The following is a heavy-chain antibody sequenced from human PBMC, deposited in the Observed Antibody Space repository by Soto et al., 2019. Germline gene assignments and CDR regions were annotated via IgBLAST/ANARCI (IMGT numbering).Heavy chain of an antibody. CDR3: ATTGYSGKIKYFDN. J-gene: IGHJ4*02. CDR2: VDPEDDET. V-gene: IGHV1-69-2*01. Sequence: EVQLVQSGAEVKKPGATVKISCTVSGYTFTAYYMHWVQQAPGKGLEWMGLVDPEDDETIYAEKFQGRVSITADTSTDTAYMELSSLRSEDTAVYYCATTGYSGKIKYFDNWGQGSLVTVSS. CDR1: GYTFTAYY. D-gene: IGHD1-26*01.